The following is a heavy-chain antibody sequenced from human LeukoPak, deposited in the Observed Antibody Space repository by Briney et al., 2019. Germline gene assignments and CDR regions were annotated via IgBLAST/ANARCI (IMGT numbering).Heavy chain of an antibody. V-gene: IGHV1-2*02. CDR3: STEDKYCSSPSCNDY. J-gene: IGHJ4*02. Sequence: ASVKVSCKASGYTFTGYYIHWVRQAPGQGLEWMGWINPTSGDTNYVQKFQGRVTMTRDTSISTVYMELSNLRSDDTAVYYCSTEDKYCSSPSCNDYWGQGTLVTVSS. CDR1: GYTFTGYY. CDR2: INPTSGDT. D-gene: IGHD2-2*01.